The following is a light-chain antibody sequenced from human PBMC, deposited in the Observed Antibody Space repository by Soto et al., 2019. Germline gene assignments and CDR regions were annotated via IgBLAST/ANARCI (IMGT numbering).Light chain of an antibody. V-gene: IGLV2-8*01. Sequence: QSAMTQPPSASGSPGQSVTISCTGGSSDVGSCKYVSWYQQHPGKAPKLMIYEVIKRPSGVPDRFSGSKSGNTASLTVSGLQAEDEADYYCSSSADSNNFEVVFGGGTKLTVL. CDR2: EVI. CDR3: SSSADSNNFEVV. J-gene: IGLJ2*01. CDR1: SSDVGSCKY.